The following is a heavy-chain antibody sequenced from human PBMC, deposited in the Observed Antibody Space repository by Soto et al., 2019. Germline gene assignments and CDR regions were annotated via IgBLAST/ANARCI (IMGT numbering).Heavy chain of an antibody. D-gene: IGHD3-10*01. CDR3: GHRARGATFDY. CDR2: IYWNGDN. V-gene: IGHV2-5*01. J-gene: IGHJ4*02. Sequence: QITLKESGPTLVKPTETLTLTCTFSGFSLTTTGVGVGWIRQLPGKALEWLAIIYWNGDNRYSPSLKGRFTITKDTSKNQVVLTMANMDPVETATYYCGHRARGATFDYWGQGMLVTFSS. CDR1: GFSLTTTGVG.